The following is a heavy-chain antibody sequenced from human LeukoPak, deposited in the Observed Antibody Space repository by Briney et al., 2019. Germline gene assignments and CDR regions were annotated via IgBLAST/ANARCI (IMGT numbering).Heavy chain of an antibody. D-gene: IGHD6-19*01. CDR1: GFAFSFFA. Sequence: GGSLRLSCEASGFAFSFFAMSWLRQAPGKGLEWVCTINANSGTRSYAASVRGRFTISRDNSKNTLYLQLNTLRADDTAVYYCAKPISGGLAVTADWFAPWGQGTLVVVSS. J-gene: IGHJ5*01. V-gene: IGHV3-23*01. CDR2: INANSGTR. CDR3: AKPISGGLAVTADWFAP.